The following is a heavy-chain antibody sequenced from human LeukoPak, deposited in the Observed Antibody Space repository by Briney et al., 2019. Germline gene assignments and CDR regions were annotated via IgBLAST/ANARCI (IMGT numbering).Heavy chain of an antibody. J-gene: IGHJ4*02. D-gene: IGHD4-11*01. V-gene: IGHV3-21*01. Sequence: GGSLRLSCAASGFTFSSYSMNWVRQAPGKGLEWVSSISSSSYIYYADSVKGRFTISRDNAKNSLYLQMNSLRAEDTAVYYCASMTTVTTGVDYWGQGTLVTVSS. CDR1: GFTFSSYS. CDR2: ISSSSYI. CDR3: ASMTTVTTGVDY.